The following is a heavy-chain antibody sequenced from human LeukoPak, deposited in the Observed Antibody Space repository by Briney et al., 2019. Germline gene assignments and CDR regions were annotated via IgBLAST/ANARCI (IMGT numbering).Heavy chain of an antibody. J-gene: IGHJ3*02. CDR1: GYTFTSYG. CDR2: ISAYNGNT. Sequence: ASVKVSCKASGYTFTSYGISWVRQAPGQGLEWLGWISAYNGNTNYAQQPHGRVTIYQDTSTSSAYMELRSLRSDDTAVYYCARPDSQYKSGWNSDSFDIWGQGTMVTVSS. V-gene: IGHV1-18*01. D-gene: IGHD6-19*01. CDR3: ARPDSQYKSGWNSDSFDI.